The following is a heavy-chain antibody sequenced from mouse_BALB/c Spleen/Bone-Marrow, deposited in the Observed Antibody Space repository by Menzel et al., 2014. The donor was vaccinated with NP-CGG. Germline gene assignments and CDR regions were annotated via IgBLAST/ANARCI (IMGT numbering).Heavy chain of an antibody. D-gene: IGHD2-14*01. CDR1: GFTFSRYT. CDR2: ISNGGGST. J-gene: IGHJ1*01. Sequence: EVQLVESGGGLVQPGGSLKLSCAASGFTFSRYTMSWVRQTPEKRLEWVAYISNGGGSTYYPDTDTVKGRFTISRDSAKNTLYLQMSSLKSEDTAMYYCARHGVRREWYFDVWGAGTTVTVSS. V-gene: IGHV5-12-2*01. CDR3: ARHGVRREWYFDV.